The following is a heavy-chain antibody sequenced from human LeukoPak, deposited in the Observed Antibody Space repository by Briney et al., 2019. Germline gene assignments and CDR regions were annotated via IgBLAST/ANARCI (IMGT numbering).Heavy chain of an antibody. CDR3: VRDHSYCTSTSCTLGGFDP. Sequence: GGSLRLSCAASGFTVSTNYMSWVHQAPGKGLEWVSVVHSGGSTFYADSVKGRFSISRDNSKDTLYLQMNSLRAEDTAVYYCVRDHSYCTSTSCTLGGFDPWGQGTLVTVSS. CDR2: VHSGGST. CDR1: GFTVSTNY. V-gene: IGHV3-66*01. J-gene: IGHJ5*02. D-gene: IGHD2-2*01.